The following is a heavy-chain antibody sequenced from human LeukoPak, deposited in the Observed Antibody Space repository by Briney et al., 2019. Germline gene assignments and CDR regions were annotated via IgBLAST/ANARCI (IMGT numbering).Heavy chain of an antibody. J-gene: IGHJ4*02. CDR1: GYTFTGYY. Sequence: GASVKVSCKASGYTFTGYYMHWVRQAPGQGLECMGWISAYNGNTNYAQKLQGRVTMTTDTSTSTAYMELRSLRSDNTAVYYCARAQRPVVVTAIPFDYWGQGTLVTVSS. CDR3: ARAQRPVVVTAIPFDY. V-gene: IGHV1-18*04. D-gene: IGHD2-21*02. CDR2: ISAYNGNT.